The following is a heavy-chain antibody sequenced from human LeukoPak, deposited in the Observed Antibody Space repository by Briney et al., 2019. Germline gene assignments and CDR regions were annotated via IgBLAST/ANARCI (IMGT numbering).Heavy chain of an antibody. Sequence: PGGSLRLSCAASGFTFSDYYMSWIRQAPGKGLEWVSYFSGSSSYTNYADSVKGRFTISRDNAKNSLYLQMNSLRAEDTAVYYCAKDWGYSSSWYASAHFDYWGQGTLVTASS. CDR1: GFTFSDYY. D-gene: IGHD6-13*01. V-gene: IGHV3-11*06. J-gene: IGHJ4*02. CDR2: FSGSSSYT. CDR3: AKDWGYSSSWYASAHFDY.